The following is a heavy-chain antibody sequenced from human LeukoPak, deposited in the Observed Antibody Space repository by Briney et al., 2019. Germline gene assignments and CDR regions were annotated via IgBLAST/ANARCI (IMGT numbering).Heavy chain of an antibody. CDR3: ARRSGNFQADYNFDY. Sequence: GESLKISCEGSGYIITNYWIAWVRQMPGKGLEWMGIIYPGDSDTRYSPSFQGQVTISADESISTAYLQWSSLKASDTAMYYCARRSGNFQADYNFDYWGQGTLVTVSS. CDR1: GYIITNYW. V-gene: IGHV5-51*01. J-gene: IGHJ4*02. CDR2: IYPGDSDT. D-gene: IGHD1-26*01.